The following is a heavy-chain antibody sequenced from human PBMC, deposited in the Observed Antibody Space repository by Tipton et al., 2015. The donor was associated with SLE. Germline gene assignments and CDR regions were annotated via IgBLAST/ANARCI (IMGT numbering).Heavy chain of an antibody. V-gene: IGHV3-48*01. J-gene: IGHJ4*02. CDR3: IKEGERPPDYFDY. CDR2: ISTTGNTI. CDR1: GFTFSSYN. D-gene: IGHD1-1*01. Sequence: GSLRLSCAASGFTFSSYNMNWVRQAPGKGLEWVSYISTTGNTIYYADSVKGRFTIARDNSNNVVYLQMNSLRAEDTAMYYCIKEGERPPDYFDYWGQGTLVTVSS.